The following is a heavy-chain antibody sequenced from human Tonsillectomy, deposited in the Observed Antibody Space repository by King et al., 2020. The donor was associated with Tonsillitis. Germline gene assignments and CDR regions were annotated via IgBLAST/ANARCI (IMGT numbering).Heavy chain of an antibody. J-gene: IGHJ4*02. Sequence: VQLVESGGGLVKPGGSLRRSCAASGFTFRSYNMNWVRQAPGKGLEWGSSLSSSSSYINYGDSVKGRFTISRDNAKNSLYLQMNSLRAEDTAVYYCARDPTFGVVSTTIDYWGQGTLVTVSS. V-gene: IGHV3-21*01. CDR3: ARDPTFGVVSTTIDY. CDR1: GFTFRSYN. CDR2: LSSSSSYI. D-gene: IGHD3-3*01.